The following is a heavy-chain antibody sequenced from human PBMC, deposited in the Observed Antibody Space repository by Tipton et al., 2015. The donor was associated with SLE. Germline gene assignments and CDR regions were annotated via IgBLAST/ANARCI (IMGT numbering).Heavy chain of an antibody. CDR2: MYYSGST. V-gene: IGHV4-39*07. Sequence: TLSLTCTGSGDYIISSSYYWGWIRQPPGKELEWIESMYYSGSTYYNPSLKSRVTISVDTSKNQFSLKLSAVTAADTAVYYCARDALKGMDVCVQGSTVTVSS. J-gene: IGHJ6*02. CDR3: ARDALKGMDV. CDR1: GDYIISSSYY.